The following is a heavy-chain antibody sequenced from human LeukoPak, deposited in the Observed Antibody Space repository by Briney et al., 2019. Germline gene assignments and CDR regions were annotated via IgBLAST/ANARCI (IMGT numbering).Heavy chain of an antibody. CDR2: INTNTGNP. D-gene: IGHD5-12*01. J-gene: IGHJ4*02. CDR3: ARADVRLRLYYFDY. Sequence: ASVKVSCRASGYTFTSYAMNWVRQAPGQGLEWMGWINTNTGNPTYAQGFTGRFVFSLNTSVSTAYLQISSLKAEDTAVYYCARADVRLRLYYFDYWGQGTLVTVSS. V-gene: IGHV7-4-1*02. CDR1: GYTFTSYA.